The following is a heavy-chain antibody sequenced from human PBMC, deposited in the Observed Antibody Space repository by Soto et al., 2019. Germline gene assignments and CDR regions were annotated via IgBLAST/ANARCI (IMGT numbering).Heavy chain of an antibody. J-gene: IGHJ6*03. V-gene: IGHV1-8*01. D-gene: IGHD6-6*01. CDR2: LNPNSGHT. CDR1: GYTFSTYD. CDR3: ARRFSSSTFYYYLNV. Sequence: QVQLVQSGAEVKKPGASVKVSCKASGYTFSTYDIIWVRQATGQGLEWMGWLNPNSGHTGYAQKFQGRVTLTRDTSISTADMELSRLRSTDTAVYFCARRFSSSTFYYYLNVWGKGTTVTVSS.